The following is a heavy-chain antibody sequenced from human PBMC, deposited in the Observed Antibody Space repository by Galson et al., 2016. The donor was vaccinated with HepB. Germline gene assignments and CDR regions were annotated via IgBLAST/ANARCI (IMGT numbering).Heavy chain of an antibody. CDR1: GGSFSGYY. V-gene: IGHV4-34*01. D-gene: IGHD3-22*01. Sequence: SETLSLTCAVYGGSFSGYYWSWIRQPPGKGLEWIGEIYDSGSTNYNPSLRSRATISIDTSKSRFSLKLSSVTAADTAVYYCARERQFHYDSSGYYTTSYWHFDLWGRGTLVTVSS. CDR2: IYDSGST. CDR3: ARERQFHYDSSGYYTTSYWHFDL. J-gene: IGHJ2*01.